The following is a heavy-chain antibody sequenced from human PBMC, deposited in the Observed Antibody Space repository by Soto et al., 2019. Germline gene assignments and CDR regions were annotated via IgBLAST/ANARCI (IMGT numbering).Heavy chain of an antibody. D-gene: IGHD3-16*02. Sequence: ASVKVSCKASGYTFTSYGISWVRQAPGQGLEWMGWISAYNGNTNYAQKLQGRVTMTTDKSTSTAYMGLRSLRSDDTAVYYCARDGRGYYDYIWGSYPALWYYMDVWGKGTTVTVSS. CDR3: ARDGRGYYDYIWGSYPALWYYMDV. V-gene: IGHV1-18*01. CDR1: GYTFTSYG. CDR2: ISAYNGNT. J-gene: IGHJ6*03.